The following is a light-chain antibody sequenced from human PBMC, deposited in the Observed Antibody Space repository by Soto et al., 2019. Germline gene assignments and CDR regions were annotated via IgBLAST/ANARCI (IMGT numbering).Light chain of an antibody. CDR1: QTIHNC. J-gene: IGKJ1*01. Sequence: DIQMTQSPSSLSASVGDRVTITCRASQTIHNCLNWYQQKPGKAPKLLIYGTSNLQSGVPSRFSGSESGTAFILTISSLQPEDFATYYCQQIYAAPVTFGQGTKVEIK. CDR2: GTS. V-gene: IGKV1-39*01. CDR3: QQIYAAPVT.